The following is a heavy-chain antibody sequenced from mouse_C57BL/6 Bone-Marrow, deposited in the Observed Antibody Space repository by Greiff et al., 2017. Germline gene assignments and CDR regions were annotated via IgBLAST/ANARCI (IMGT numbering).Heavy chain of an antibody. Sequence: EVKLEESGGGLVQPGGSMKLSCVASGFTFSNYWMNWVRQSPETGLEWVAQIRLKSDNYATHYAESVKGRFTISRDDSKSSVYLQMNNLRAEDTGIYYCTGIMVTYFDYWGQGTTLTVSS. J-gene: IGHJ2*01. CDR1: GFTFSNYW. D-gene: IGHD2-2*01. CDR3: TGIMVTYFDY. V-gene: IGHV6-3*01. CDR2: IRLKSDNYAT.